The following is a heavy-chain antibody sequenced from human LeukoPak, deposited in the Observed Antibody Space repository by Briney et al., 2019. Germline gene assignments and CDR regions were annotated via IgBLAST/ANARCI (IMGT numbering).Heavy chain of an antibody. Sequence: GGSLRLSCSASGFTFSSYAMHWVRQAPGKGLEYVSAISSNGGSTYYADSVKGRFTNSRDNSKNTLYLQMSSLRAEDTAVYYCVKVAAGTFDYWGQGTLVTVSS. J-gene: IGHJ4*02. V-gene: IGHV3-64D*06. D-gene: IGHD6-13*01. CDR3: VKVAAGTFDY. CDR2: ISSNGGST. CDR1: GFTFSSYA.